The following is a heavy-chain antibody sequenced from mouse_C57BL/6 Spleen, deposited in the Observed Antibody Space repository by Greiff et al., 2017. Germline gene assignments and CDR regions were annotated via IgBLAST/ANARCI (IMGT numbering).Heavy chain of an antibody. CDR3: ARDYYGSSRYAMDY. V-gene: IGHV1-14*01. CDR2: IYPYNDGT. CDR1: GYTFTSYV. Sequence: VQLKQSGPELVKPGASVKMSCKASGYTFTSYVMHWVKQKPGQGLEWIGYIYPYNDGTKYNEKFKGKATLTSEKSSSTAYMELSSLTSEDSAVYYCARDYYGSSRYAMDYWGQGTSVTVSS. J-gene: IGHJ4*01. D-gene: IGHD1-1*01.